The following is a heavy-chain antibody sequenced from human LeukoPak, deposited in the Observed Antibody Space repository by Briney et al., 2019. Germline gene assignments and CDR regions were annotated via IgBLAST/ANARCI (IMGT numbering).Heavy chain of an antibody. J-gene: IGHJ4*02. D-gene: IGHD3-10*01. CDR1: GGSISSSSYY. V-gene: IGHV4-39*07. Sequence: SSETLSLTCTVSGGSISSSSYYWGWIRQPSGKGLEWIGSIYYSGSTYYNPSLQSRVTISVDTSKNQFSLKLTSVTAADTAVYYCARVGMVRGLDYWGQGTLVTVSS. CDR3: ARVGMVRGLDY. CDR2: IYYSGST.